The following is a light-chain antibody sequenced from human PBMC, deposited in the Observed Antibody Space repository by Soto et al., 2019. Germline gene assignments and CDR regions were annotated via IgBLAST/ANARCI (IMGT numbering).Light chain of an antibody. J-gene: IGKJ1*01. CDR2: GAS. CDR3: QQYGSSPLWT. CDR1: QSVSSSY. Sequence: EVVLTQSPGTLSLTPGERATLSCRAIQSVSSSYLAWYQQKPGQAPRLLIYGASSRATGIPDRFSGSGSGTDFTLTISRLEPEDFAVYYCQQYGSSPLWTFGQGTKVAI. V-gene: IGKV3-20*01.